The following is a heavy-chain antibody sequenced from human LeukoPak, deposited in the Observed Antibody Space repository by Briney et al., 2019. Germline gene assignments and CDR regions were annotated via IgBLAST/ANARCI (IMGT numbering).Heavy chain of an antibody. D-gene: IGHD6-13*01. CDR1: GDSVSSNSAA. J-gene: IGHJ5*02. V-gene: IGHV6-1*01. CDR2: TYYRSKWYN. Sequence: SQTLSLTCAISGDSVSSNSAAWNWIRQSPSRGLEWLGRTYYRSKWYNDYAVSVKSRITINPDTSKNQFSLQLNSVTPEDTAVYYCARGLFPSSSWLYNWFDPWGQGTLVTVSS. CDR3: ARGLFPSSSWLYNWFDP.